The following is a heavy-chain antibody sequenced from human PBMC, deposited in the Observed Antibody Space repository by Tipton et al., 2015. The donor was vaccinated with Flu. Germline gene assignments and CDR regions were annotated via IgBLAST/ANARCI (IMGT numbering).Heavy chain of an antibody. Sequence: AASGFTFGDYWMSWVRQAPGKGLEWVANIKPDGSDKYYVDSVKGRFTISRDNAKNSVYLQMISLRVEDSALYYCARAIGAAGSYWGQGTLVTVSS. CDR3: ARAIGAAGSY. V-gene: IGHV3-7*04. J-gene: IGHJ4*02. CDR1: GFTFGDYW. D-gene: IGHD6-13*01. CDR2: IKPDGSDK.